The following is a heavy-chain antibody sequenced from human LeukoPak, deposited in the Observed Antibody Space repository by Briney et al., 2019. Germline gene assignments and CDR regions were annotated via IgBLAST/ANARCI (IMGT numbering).Heavy chain of an antibody. D-gene: IGHD3-10*01. CDR3: AKDPRITMVRGVNWFDP. CDR1: GFTFSSYA. Sequence: GGSLRPSCAASGFTFSSYAMSWVRQAPGKGLEWVSAISGSGGSTYYADSVKGRFTISRDNSKNTLYLQMNSLRAEDTAVYYCAKDPRITMVRGVNWFDPWGQGTLATVSS. J-gene: IGHJ5*02. V-gene: IGHV3-23*01. CDR2: ISGSGGST.